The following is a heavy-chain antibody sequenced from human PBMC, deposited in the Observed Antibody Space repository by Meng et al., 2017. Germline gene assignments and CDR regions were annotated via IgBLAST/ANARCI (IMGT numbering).Heavy chain of an antibody. V-gene: IGHV1-2*06. Sequence: QVHVGQSGDEGTRHGASGKVSCNPSGDTFPAYYINWVRRAPGQGLEWMGRIDTKNGDTRYAQKFQGRVTMTGDTSISTAYMDLSGLRSDDTAVYDCARDEDISAAGKLFGDYWGQGTLVTVSS. CDR1: GDTFPAYY. CDR2: IDTKNGDT. D-gene: IGHD6-13*01. CDR3: ARDEDISAAGKLFGDY. J-gene: IGHJ4*02.